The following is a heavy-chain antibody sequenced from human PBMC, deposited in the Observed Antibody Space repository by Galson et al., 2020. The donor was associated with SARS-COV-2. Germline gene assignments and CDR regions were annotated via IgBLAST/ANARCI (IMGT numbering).Heavy chain of an antibody. CDR1: GFTFDDYA. V-gene: IGHV3-9*01. D-gene: IGHD4-17*01. J-gene: IGHJ4*02. CDR2: ISCNSGSI. Sequence: GGSLRLSCAASGFTFDDYAMHWVRQAPGKGLEWVSGISCNSGSIGYADSVKGRFTISRDNAKNSLYLQMNSLRAEDTALYYCAKDMTNTVTTGGNDYWGQGTLVTVSS. CDR3: AKDMTNTVTTGGNDY.